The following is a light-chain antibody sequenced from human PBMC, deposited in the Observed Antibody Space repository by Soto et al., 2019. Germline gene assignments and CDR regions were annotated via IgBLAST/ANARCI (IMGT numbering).Light chain of an antibody. CDR1: QYINTR. V-gene: IGKV3-11*01. Sequence: IVLTQSPATLSSFPCDRVTLSCRASQYINTRLAWYQHRPGQAPRLLIYQTSIRAAGTPARFSGSGSGADFTLTISSLEPEDSAVYYCQQRSNRLTFGGGTKVDIK. J-gene: IGKJ4*01. CDR3: QQRSNRLT. CDR2: QTS.